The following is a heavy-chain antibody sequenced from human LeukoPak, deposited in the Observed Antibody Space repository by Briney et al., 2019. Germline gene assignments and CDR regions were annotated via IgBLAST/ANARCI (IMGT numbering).Heavy chain of an antibody. D-gene: IGHD2-15*01. CDR3: ARNGKSGSWYFDL. Sequence: ASVKVSCKASGYIFTSCYIHWVRQAPGQGLEWVGIINPSDGSTSHAQKFQGRVTMSRDTSTSTVYMELNSLKTEDTAVYYCARNGKSGSWYFDLWGRGTLVTVSS. CDR2: INPSDGST. V-gene: IGHV1-46*01. J-gene: IGHJ2*01. CDR1: GYIFTSCY.